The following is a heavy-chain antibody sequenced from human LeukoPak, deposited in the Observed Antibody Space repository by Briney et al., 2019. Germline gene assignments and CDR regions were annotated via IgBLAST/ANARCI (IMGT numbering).Heavy chain of an antibody. CDR2: INHSGGT. D-gene: IGHD6-6*01. V-gene: IGHV4-34*01. CDR3: ARGTSSHSGWFDP. Sequence: SETLSLACAVYGGSFSGYYWSWIRQPPGKGLEWIGEINHSGGTNYNPSLKSRVTISVDTSKNQFSLKLSSVTAADTAVYCCARGTSSHSGWFDPWCQVTLVTVSS. J-gene: IGHJ5*02. CDR1: GGSFSGYY.